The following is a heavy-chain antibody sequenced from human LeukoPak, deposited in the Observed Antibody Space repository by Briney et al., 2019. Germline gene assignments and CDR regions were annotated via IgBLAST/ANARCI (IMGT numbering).Heavy chain of an antibody. Sequence: GGSLRLSCVALGFTFSDHYMDWVRQAPGKGLEWVGRTRNKGNSYSTEYAASVKGRLTVSRDDSGSSLYLQMNSLRTEDTAVYYCARANRMVVGATTHYHFDLWGRGTLVTVSS. D-gene: IGHD2-15*01. V-gene: IGHV3-72*01. J-gene: IGHJ2*01. CDR3: ARANRMVVGATTHYHFDL. CDR1: GFTFSDHY. CDR2: TRNKGNSYST.